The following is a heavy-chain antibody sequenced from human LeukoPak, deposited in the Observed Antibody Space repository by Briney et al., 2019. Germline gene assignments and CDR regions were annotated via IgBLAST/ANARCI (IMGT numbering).Heavy chain of an antibody. D-gene: IGHD2-15*01. CDR2: IIPIFGTA. CDR1: VGTFSSYA. Sequence: SVKVSCKASVGTFSSYAISWVRQAPGQGLEWMGGIIPIFGTANYAQKFQGRVTITTDESTSTAYMELSSLRSEDTAVYYCARDGCSGGSCYSFNRWFDPWGQGTLVTVSS. CDR3: ARDGCSGGSCYSFNRWFDP. V-gene: IGHV1-69*05. J-gene: IGHJ5*02.